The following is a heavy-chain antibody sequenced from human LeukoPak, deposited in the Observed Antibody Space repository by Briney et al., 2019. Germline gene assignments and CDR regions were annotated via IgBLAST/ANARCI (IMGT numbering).Heavy chain of an antibody. V-gene: IGHV3-7*01. D-gene: IGHD6-25*01. CDR3: VQRGLDY. Sequence: GGSLRLSCAASGFTFRDHYMTWVRQAPGKGLEWVANIKKDGSEKHYVDSVKGRFTISRDNVKNSLYLQMTSLRGEDTAVYYCVQRGLDYWGQGTQVTVSS. CDR1: GFTFRDHY. CDR2: IKKDGSEK. J-gene: IGHJ4*02.